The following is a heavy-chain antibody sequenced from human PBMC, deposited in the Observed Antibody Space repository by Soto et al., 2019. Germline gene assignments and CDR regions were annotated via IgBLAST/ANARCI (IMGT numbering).Heavy chain of an antibody. Sequence: SEARSVTFTGSGGSMSRCDCRWIRQPPGKGLEWIWYIYYSGSTNYNPSLKSRVTISVDTSKNQFSLKLTSVTAADTAVYYCARLLPFSYCSGGSCYGGYLDYWGQGTLVTVS. CDR1: GGSMSRCD. CDR3: ARLLPFSYCSGGSCYGGYLDY. D-gene: IGHD2-15*01. V-gene: IGHV4-59*08. CDR2: IYYSGST. J-gene: IGHJ4*02.